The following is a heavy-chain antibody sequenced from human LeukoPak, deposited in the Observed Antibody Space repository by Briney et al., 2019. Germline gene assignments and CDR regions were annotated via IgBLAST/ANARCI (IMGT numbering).Heavy chain of an antibody. CDR1: GFTFNNYA. D-gene: IGHD1-26*01. V-gene: IGHV3-23*01. CDR2: VSGSGAIA. J-gene: IGHJ4*02. Sequence: GGSLRLSCAASGFTFNNYAMSWVRQAPGKGLEWVSTVSGSGAIAYYTDSDKGRFTISRDNSKNTLYLQTSSLTAKDTAVYYCAKDRSIGTYYTFDSWGQGTLVTVSS. CDR3: AKDRSIGTYYTFDS.